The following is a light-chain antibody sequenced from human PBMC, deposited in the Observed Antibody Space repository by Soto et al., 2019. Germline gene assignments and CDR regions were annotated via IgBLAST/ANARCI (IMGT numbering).Light chain of an antibody. V-gene: IGLV2-14*01. CDR1: STEFGDYNY. CDR3: SSYSNSGILYV. CDR2: EVN. J-gene: IGLJ1*01. Sequence: QSVLTQPASVSGSPGQSITISCTETSTEFGDYNYVSCYQHHPGKAPKLIISEVNYRPSGISDRFSGSKSGNTASLTISGLQAEDEADYFCSSYSNSGILYVFGTGTKLTVL.